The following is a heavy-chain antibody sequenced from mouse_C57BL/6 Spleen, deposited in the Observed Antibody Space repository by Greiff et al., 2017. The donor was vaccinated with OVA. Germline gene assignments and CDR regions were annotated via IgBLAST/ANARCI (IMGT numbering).Heavy chain of an antibody. V-gene: IGHV1-55*01. J-gene: IGHJ4*01. D-gene: IGHD3-2*02. CDR1: GYTFTSYW. Sequence: QVQLQQSGAELVKPGASVKMSCKASGYTFTSYWITWVKQRPGQGLEWIGDIYPGSGSTNYNEKFKSKATLTVDTSSSTAYMQLSSLTSEDSAVYYCAREGTAQAPYAMDYWGQGTSVTVSS. CDR3: AREGTAQAPYAMDY. CDR2: IYPGSGST.